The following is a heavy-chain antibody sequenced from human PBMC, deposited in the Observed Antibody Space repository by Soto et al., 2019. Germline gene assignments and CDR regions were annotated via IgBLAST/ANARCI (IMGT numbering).Heavy chain of an antibody. V-gene: IGHV3-53*01. CDR2: LYSGGTT. D-gene: IGHD3-10*01. CDR1: GFNFIRKY. CDR3: ARGLYDSGSFYFDC. J-gene: IGHJ4*02. Sequence: EVQLVESGGGLIQPGGSLRLSCAASGFNFIRKYMIWVRQAPGKGLEWVSILYSGGTTYYADSVKGRFTISRDTSENTLYLQMNSLRAEDTAVYYCARGLYDSGSFYFDCWGQGTLGTVSS.